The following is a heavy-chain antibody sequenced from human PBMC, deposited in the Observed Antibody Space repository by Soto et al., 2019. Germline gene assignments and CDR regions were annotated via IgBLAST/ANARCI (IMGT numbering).Heavy chain of an antibody. CDR2: ISAHNGNT. V-gene: IGHV1-18*01. J-gene: IGHJ4*02. CDR1: GYTFTSYG. Sequence: QVQLVQSGAEVKKPGASVKGSCKASGYTFTSYGISWVRQAPGQGLEWMGWISAHNGNTKYEQKLQGRVTMTTDTSSSTAYMELRSLRSDDTAVYYGARDLGGFPDYWGQGTLVTVSS. D-gene: IGHD5-12*01. CDR3: ARDLGGFPDY.